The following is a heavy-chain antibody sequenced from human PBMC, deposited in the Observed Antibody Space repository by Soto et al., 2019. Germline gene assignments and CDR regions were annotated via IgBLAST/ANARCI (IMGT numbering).Heavy chain of an antibody. CDR3: ARGDCSGGTCYLGYYYMDV. Sequence: QVQLQESGPGLVKPSETLSLTCTVSGGSISSYYWSWIRQPPGKGLEWIGYIYYSGSTNYNPSLKSRVTVSVDTSKHQFSLKLSSVTAADTAFYYCARGDCSGGTCYLGYYYMDVWGKGTTVTVSS. J-gene: IGHJ6*03. CDR2: IYYSGST. CDR1: GGSISSYY. V-gene: IGHV4-59*01. D-gene: IGHD2-15*01.